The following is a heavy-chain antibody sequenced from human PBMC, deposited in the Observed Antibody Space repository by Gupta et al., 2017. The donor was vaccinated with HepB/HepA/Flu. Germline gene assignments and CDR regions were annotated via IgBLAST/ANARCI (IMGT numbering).Heavy chain of an antibody. D-gene: IGHD2-15*01. J-gene: IGHJ3*02. Sequence: QVQLQQWGEGLLKPSETLSLTCAVDGGSFSGYYWSWIRQPPGKGLEWIGEINHSGSTNYNPSLKSRVTISVDTSKNQFSLKLSSVTAADTAVYYCARGGNCSGGSCYLLGAFDIWGQGTMVTVSS. CDR3: ARGGNCSGGSCYLLGAFDI. V-gene: IGHV4-34*01. CDR2: INHSGST. CDR1: GGSFSGYY.